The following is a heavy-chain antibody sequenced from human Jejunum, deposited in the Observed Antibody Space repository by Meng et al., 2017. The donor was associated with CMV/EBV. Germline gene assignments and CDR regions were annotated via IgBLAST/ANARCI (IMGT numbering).Heavy chain of an antibody. CDR1: GDSGSRNSVT. CDR3: ARGRGWISYL. D-gene: IGHD6-19*01. V-gene: IGHV6-1*01. Sequence: CAIYGDSGSRNSVTGNWIRQSPSRGLEWRGRKYYRSKWYNDYAVSGKSRISINADTSKNQFSLQLNSVTPEDAAVYYCARGRGWISYLWGQGTLVTVSS. J-gene: IGHJ4*02. CDR2: KYYRSKWYN.